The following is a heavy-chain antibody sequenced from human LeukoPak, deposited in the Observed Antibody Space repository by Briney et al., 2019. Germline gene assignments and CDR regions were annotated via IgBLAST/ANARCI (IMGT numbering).Heavy chain of an antibody. J-gene: IGHJ5*02. D-gene: IGHD3-10*01. V-gene: IGHV1-24*01. CDR2: FDPEDGEA. CDR1: GYTLTELS. CDR3: ATGNTLRMNLVWGSKVKRSDWFDP. Sequence: ASVKVSCKVSGYTLTELSMHWVRQAPGKGLEWKGGFDPEDGEAIYAQKFQGRVSMTEDTSTDTAYMELSSLRTEDTAVYYCATGNTLRMNLVWGSKVKRSDWFDPWGQGTLVTVSS.